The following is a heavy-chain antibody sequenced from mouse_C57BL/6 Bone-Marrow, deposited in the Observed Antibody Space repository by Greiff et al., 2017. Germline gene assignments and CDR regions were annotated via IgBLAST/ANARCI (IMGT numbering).Heavy chain of an antibody. CDR2: INYDGSST. CDR3: AREGLDYYGSSYGLGWYFDV. Sequence: EVKLMESEGGLVQPGSSMKLSCTASGFTFSDYYMAWVRQVPEKGLEWVANINYDGSSTYYLDSLKSRFIISRDNAKNILYLQMSSLKSEDTATYYCAREGLDYYGSSYGLGWYFDVWGTGTTVTVSS. J-gene: IGHJ1*03. CDR1: GFTFSDYY. D-gene: IGHD1-1*01. V-gene: IGHV5-16*01.